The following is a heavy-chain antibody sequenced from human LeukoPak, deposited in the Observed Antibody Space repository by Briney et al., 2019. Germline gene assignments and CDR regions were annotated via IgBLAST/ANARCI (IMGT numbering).Heavy chain of an antibody. CDR1: AGSISSYY. Sequence: PSETLSLTCTVSAGSISSYYWSWIRQPPGKGLEWIGYVYYSGSTNYNPSLKSRVTMSVGTSENQFSLKLSSVTAADTAVYYCAREVLSAFDIWGQGTMVTVSA. V-gene: IGHV4-59*01. J-gene: IGHJ3*02. CDR2: VYYSGST. CDR3: AREVLSAFDI. D-gene: IGHD1-14*01.